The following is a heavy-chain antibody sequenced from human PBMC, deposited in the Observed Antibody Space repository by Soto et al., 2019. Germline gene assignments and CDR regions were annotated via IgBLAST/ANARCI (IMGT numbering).Heavy chain of an antibody. CDR2: ISYDGTNK. Sequence: GGSLRLSCAASGFSFSTSPMHWVRQAPGKGPEWVALISYDGTNKFYADSVKGRFTISRDNSKSTLYLQVDSLRPEDAAVYYCARDPKTSGGQHWAFNYFDSWGQGTLVTVSS. V-gene: IGHV3-30-3*01. D-gene: IGHD7-27*01. J-gene: IGHJ4*02. CDR3: ARDPKTSGGQHWAFNYFDS. CDR1: GFSFSTSP.